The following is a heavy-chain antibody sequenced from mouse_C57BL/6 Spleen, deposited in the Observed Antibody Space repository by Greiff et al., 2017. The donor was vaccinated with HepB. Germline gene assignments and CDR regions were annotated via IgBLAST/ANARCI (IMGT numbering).Heavy chain of an antibody. D-gene: IGHD2-5*01. V-gene: IGHV1-18*01. CDR2: SNPNNGGT. J-gene: IGHJ4*01. CDR3: ARFYYSNYYYAMDY. CDR1: GYTFTDYN. Sequence: EVQLQQSGPVLVKPGASVKIPCKASGYTFTDYNMDWVKQSHGKSLEWIGDSNPNNGGTIYNQKFKGKATLTVDKSSSTAYMELRILTSEDTAVYYCARFYYSNYYYAMDYWGQGTSVTVSS.